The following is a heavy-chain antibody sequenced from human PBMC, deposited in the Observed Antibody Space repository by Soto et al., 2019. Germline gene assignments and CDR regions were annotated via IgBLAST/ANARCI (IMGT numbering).Heavy chain of an antibody. J-gene: IGHJ4*02. CDR3: AIDETNSGNWDY. V-gene: IGHV1-3*04. CDR1: GYTFTRHG. D-gene: IGHD3-10*01. CDR2: INTDNGHT. Sequence: ASVKVSCKGSGYTFTRHGMHWVRQAPGQGLEWMGWINTDNGHTVYTEKFQGRVTITRDTSANTAYMDLSSLRFEDTAVYYCAIDETNSGNWDYWGQGSLVTVSS.